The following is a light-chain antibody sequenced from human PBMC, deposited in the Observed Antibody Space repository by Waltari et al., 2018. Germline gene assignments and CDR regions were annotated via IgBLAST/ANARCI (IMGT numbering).Light chain of an antibody. V-gene: IGLV3-21*02. CDR2: LNS. J-gene: IGLJ3*02. CDR1: NLGNKV. Sequence: SYVLTQPPSVSVALGQTAPITCGGKNLGNKVINWYRQRPGQAPVLVVYLNSDRHSGIPEKFSGSNAGNTATLTISRVEAGDEADYYCQVWDSNIWVFGGGTKVTVL. CDR3: QVWDSNIWV.